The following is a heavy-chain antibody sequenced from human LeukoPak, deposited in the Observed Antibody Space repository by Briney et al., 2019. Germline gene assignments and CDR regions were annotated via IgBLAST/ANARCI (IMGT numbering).Heavy chain of an antibody. J-gene: IGHJ4*02. D-gene: IGHD3-3*01. V-gene: IGHV4-39*01. Sequence: SETLSLTCAVSDDSIRSSAYYWGWIRQPPGKGLEWIGSIYYSGSTYYNPSLKSRVTISIDTSKNQFSLKLSSVTAADTAVYYCARVQGFLEWFPFDYWGQGTLVTVSS. CDR3: ARVQGFLEWFPFDY. CDR1: DDSIRSSAYY. CDR2: IYYSGST.